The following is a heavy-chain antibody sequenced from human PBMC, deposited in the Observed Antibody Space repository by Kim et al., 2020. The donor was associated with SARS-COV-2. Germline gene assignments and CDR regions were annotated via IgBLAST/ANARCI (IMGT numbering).Heavy chain of an antibody. V-gene: IGHV3-33*01. J-gene: IGHJ6*02. CDR3: ARDNYYGAWDYYYYGMDV. Sequence: GGSLRLSCAASGFTFSSYGMHWVRQAPGKWLEWVAVIWYDGSNKYYADSVKGRFTISRDNSKNTLYLQMNSLRAEDTAVYYCARDNYYGAWDYYYYGMDVWGQGTTVTVSS. D-gene: IGHD3-10*01. CDR2: IWYDGSNK. CDR1: GFTFSSYG.